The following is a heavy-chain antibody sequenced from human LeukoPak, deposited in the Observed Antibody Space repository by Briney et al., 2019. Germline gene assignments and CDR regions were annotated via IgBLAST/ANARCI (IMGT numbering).Heavy chain of an antibody. CDR3: ARAGGITMIREVKVLYAFDI. J-gene: IGHJ3*02. CDR1: GFTVTGYS. V-gene: IGHV3-30-3*01. CDR2: MSYDGTNK. D-gene: IGHD3-22*01. Sequence: QSGRSLRLSCVVSGFTVTGYSMHWVRQAPGKGLEWVAVMSYDGTNKYYADSVKGRFTISRDNSKNTLYLQMNNLRAQDTAVYYCARAGGITMIREVKVLYAFDIWGQGTMVTVSS.